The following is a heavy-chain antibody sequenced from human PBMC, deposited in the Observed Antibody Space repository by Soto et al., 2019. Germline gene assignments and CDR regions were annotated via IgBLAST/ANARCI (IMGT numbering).Heavy chain of an antibody. CDR2: IIPIFGTA. CDR1: GGTFSSYA. J-gene: IGHJ3*02. Sequence: SVKVSCKASGGTFSSYAISWVRQAPGQGLEWMGGIIPIFGTANYAQKFQGRVTITADKSTSTAYMELSSLRSEDTAVYYCASSIVGATTAAFDIWGQGTMVTVSS. D-gene: IGHD1-26*01. V-gene: IGHV1-69*06. CDR3: ASSIVGATTAAFDI.